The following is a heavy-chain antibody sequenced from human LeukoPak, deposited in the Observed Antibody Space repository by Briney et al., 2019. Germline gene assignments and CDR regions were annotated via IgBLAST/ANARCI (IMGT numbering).Heavy chain of an antibody. J-gene: IGHJ3*02. Sequence: GGSLRLSCAASGFTFSSYSMNWVRQAPGKGLEWVSYISSSSSTIYYADSVKGRFTISRDNAKNSLYLQMNSLRAEDAAVYYCADSGPYSSPDAFDIWGQGTMVTVSS. D-gene: IGHD6-13*01. V-gene: IGHV3-48*01. CDR2: ISSSSSTI. CDR1: GFTFSSYS. CDR3: ADSGPYSSPDAFDI.